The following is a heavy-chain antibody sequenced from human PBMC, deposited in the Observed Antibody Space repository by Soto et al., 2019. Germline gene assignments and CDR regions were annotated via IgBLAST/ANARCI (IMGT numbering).Heavy chain of an antibody. Sequence: EVQLLESGGGLVQPGGSLRLSCAASGFTFSSYVIRCVRQAPGKGLEWVSGISNSASNTYDADSVKDRFTISRDNSKSTLYRQLNSLRVEDTAVYYCSSRYCTSSRCGPGIFDSWGQGTLVTVSS. V-gene: IGHV3-23*01. J-gene: IGHJ4*02. CDR2: ISNSASNT. CDR1: GFTFSSYV. CDR3: SSRYCTSSRCGPGIFDS. D-gene: IGHD2-2*01.